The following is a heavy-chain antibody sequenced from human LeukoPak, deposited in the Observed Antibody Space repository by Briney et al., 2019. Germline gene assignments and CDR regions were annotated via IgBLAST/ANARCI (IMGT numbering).Heavy chain of an antibody. Sequence: SETLSLTCTVSGGSISDYYWSWIRQPPGKGLEWIGYIYYSGGTNYNPSLKSRVTISVDTSKKQISLKLSSVTAADTAVYYCARELSRTAAAGIWFDPWGQGILVSVSS. CDR3: ARELSRTAAAGIWFDP. CDR2: IYYSGGT. D-gene: IGHD6-13*01. CDR1: GGSISDYY. J-gene: IGHJ5*02. V-gene: IGHV4-59*01.